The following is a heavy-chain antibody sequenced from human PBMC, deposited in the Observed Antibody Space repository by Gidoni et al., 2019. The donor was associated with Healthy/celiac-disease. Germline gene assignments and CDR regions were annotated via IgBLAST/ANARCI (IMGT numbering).Heavy chain of an antibody. V-gene: IGHV4-39*07. J-gene: IGHJ4*02. Sequence: QLQLQESGPGLVKPSETLSLTCTVSGGSISSSSYYWGSIRQPPGKGLEWIGSIYYSGSTYYNPSLKGRVTISVDTSKNQFSLKLSSVTAADTAVYYCARMGDYDFWSGYPPFDYWGQGTLVTVSS. CDR1: GGSISSSSYY. CDR2: IYYSGST. CDR3: ARMGDYDFWSGYPPFDY. D-gene: IGHD3-3*01.